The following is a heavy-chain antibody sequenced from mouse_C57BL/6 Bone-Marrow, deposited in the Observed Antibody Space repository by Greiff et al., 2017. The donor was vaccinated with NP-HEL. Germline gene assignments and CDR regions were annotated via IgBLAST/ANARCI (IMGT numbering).Heavy chain of an antibody. CDR3: AREGAGAWFAY. J-gene: IGHJ3*01. D-gene: IGHD3-3*01. Sequence: VKQSCKASGYTFTSYWMQWVKQRPGQGLEWIGEIDPSDSYTNYNQKFKGKATLTVDTSSSTAYMQLSSLTSEDSAVYYCAREGAGAWFAYWGQGTLSLSLQ. CDR1: GYTFTSYW. CDR2: IDPSDSYT. V-gene: IGHV1-50*01.